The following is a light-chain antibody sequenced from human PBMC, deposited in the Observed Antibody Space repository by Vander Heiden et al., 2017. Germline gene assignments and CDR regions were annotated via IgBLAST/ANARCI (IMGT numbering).Light chain of an antibody. Sequence: QSALTQPASMSGSPGQSITISCTGTSSDVGGYHYVSWYQQHPGKAPKLMIYEVSNRPSGVSNRFSGSKSGNTASLTISGLQAEDEADYYCSSYTSSSAVVFGGGTKLTVL. CDR3: SSYTSSSAVV. CDR2: EVS. CDR1: SSDVGGYHY. V-gene: IGLV2-14*01. J-gene: IGLJ2*01.